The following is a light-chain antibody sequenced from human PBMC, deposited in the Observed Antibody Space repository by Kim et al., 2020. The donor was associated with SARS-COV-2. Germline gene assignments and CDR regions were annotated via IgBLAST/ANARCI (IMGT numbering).Light chain of an antibody. Sequence: DIQMTQSPSTLSAFVGDRVTITCRASQSISSWLAWYQQKPGKAPKLLIYKASSLESGVPSRFSGSGSGTEFTLTISSLQPEDVATYYCQKYNSAPWKFGQGTKVDIK. V-gene: IGKV1-5*03. CDR1: QSISSW. CDR3: QKYNSAPWK. CDR2: KAS. J-gene: IGKJ1*01.